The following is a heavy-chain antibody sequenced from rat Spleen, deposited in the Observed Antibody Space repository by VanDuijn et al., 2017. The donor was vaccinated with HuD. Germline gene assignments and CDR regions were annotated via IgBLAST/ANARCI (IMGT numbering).Heavy chain of an antibody. CDR2: ISYDGSST. V-gene: IGHV5-29*01. D-gene: IGHD5-1*01. Sequence: EVQLVESDGDLVQPGRSLKLSCAASGFTFSNYYMAWVRQAPTKGLEWVATISYDGSSTYYRDSVKGRFTISRDNAKSTLYLQMDSLRSEDTATYYCARDRNRGVDYWGQGVMVTVSS. J-gene: IGHJ2*01. CDR3: ARDRNRGVDY. CDR1: GFTFSNYY.